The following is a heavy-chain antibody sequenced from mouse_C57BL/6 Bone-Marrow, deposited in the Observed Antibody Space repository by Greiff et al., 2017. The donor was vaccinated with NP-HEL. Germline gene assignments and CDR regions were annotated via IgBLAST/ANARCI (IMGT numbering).Heavy chain of an antibody. CDR1: GYTFTSYW. CDR2: IDPSDSYT. J-gene: IGHJ2*01. D-gene: IGHD1-1*01. Sequence: QVQLQQPGAELVRPGTSVKLSCKASGYTFTSYWMHWVKQRPGQGLEWIGVIDPSDSYTNYNQKFKGKATLTVYTSSSTAYMQLSSLTSEDSAVYYCARWDYYGSRDPFWGQGTTLTVSS. CDR3: ARWDYYGSRDPF. V-gene: IGHV1-59*01.